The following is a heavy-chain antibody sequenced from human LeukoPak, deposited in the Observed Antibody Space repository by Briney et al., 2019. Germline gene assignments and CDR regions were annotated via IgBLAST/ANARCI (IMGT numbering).Heavy chain of an antibody. Sequence: GGSLRLSCAASGFTFDDYVVTWVRQAPGKGLEWVSGINWNGGSTGYADSVRGRFTISRDNAKNSLYLQMNSLRAEDTALYYCARENMITFGGVIVGGLNFDYWGQGTLVTVSS. CDR3: ARENMITFGGVIVGGLNFDY. J-gene: IGHJ4*02. CDR2: INWNGGST. V-gene: IGHV3-20*04. CDR1: GFTFDDYV. D-gene: IGHD3-16*02.